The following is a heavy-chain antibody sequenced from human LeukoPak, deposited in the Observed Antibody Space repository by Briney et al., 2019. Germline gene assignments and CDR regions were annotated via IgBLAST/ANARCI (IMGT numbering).Heavy chain of an antibody. CDR3: AKTSGGLRYFDWLSFFDY. CDR1: GFTFDDYA. D-gene: IGHD3-9*01. V-gene: IGHV3-9*01. J-gene: IGHJ4*02. Sequence: ALRLSCAASGFTFDDYAMHWVRQAPGKGLEWVSGISWNSGSIGYADSVKGRFTISRDNAKNSLYLQMNSLRAEDTALYYCAKTSGGLRYFDWLSFFDYWGQGTLVTVSS. CDR2: ISWNSGSI.